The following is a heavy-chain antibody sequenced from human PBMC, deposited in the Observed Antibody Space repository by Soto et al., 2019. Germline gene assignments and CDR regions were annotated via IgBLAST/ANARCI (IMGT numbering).Heavy chain of an antibody. Sequence: PGGSLRLSCAASGFTFSSYWMSWVRKAPGKGLEWVANIKQVGSEKYYVDSVKGRFTISRDNAKNSLYLQMNSLRAEDTAVYYCARQIQNFFLVRWFDPWGQGTLVTVSS. V-gene: IGHV3-7*01. CDR1: GFTFSSYW. J-gene: IGHJ5*02. D-gene: IGHD3-3*01. CDR3: ARQIQNFFLVRWFDP. CDR2: IKQVGSEK.